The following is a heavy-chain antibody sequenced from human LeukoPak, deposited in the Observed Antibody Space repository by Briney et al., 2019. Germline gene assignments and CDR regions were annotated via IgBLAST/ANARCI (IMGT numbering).Heavy chain of an antibody. J-gene: IGHJ4*02. CDR2: MNSDGTTT. Sequence: GGSLRLSCAASGFTLSGYWMHWVRQAPGEGLVWVSRMNSDGTTTTYADSVRGRFTISRDYAKNTLYLQMNSLRADDTAVYYCARYVVASACFDSWGQGTLVTVSS. V-gene: IGHV3-74*01. D-gene: IGHD2-21*01. CDR3: ARYVVASACFDS. CDR1: GFTLSGYW.